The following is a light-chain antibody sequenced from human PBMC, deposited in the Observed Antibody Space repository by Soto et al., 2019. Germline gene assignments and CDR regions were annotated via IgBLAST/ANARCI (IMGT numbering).Light chain of an antibody. CDR2: ATS. CDR3: HQYVTSPPAWA. CDR1: QSISSSY. J-gene: IGKJ1*01. Sequence: EIVLTQSPGTLSLSPGERATLSCRTSQSISSSYLAWSQQKPGQAPRLLISATSSRATGVPDRFSGSGSGTDFTLTISRLEPEDSAVYYCHQYVTSPPAWAFGQGTEVELK. V-gene: IGKV3-20*01.